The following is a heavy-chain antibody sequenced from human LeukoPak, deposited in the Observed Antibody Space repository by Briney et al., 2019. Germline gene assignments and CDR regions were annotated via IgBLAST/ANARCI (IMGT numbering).Heavy chain of an antibody. D-gene: IGHD3-10*02. J-gene: IGHJ6*02. CDR1: GFTFSAYA. V-gene: IGHV3-23*01. Sequence: GGSLRLSCAASGFTFSAYAMTWVRQAPGKGLEWVSSIGSDNKPHYSESVKGRFAISRDNSKNTLFLQLHNLRVEDTALYYCARDLHYYVAMHVWGQGTTVTVSS. CDR2: IGSDNKP. CDR3: ARDLHYYVAMHV.